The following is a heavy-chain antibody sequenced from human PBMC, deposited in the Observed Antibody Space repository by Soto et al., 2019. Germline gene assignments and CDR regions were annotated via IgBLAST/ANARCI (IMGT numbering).Heavy chain of an antibody. V-gene: IGHV3-23*01. CDR1: GFTFSNYA. J-gene: IGHJ4*02. D-gene: IGHD3-16*02. CDR2: ISARGDTT. Sequence: GGSLRLSCAASGFTFSNYAMSWVRQAPGKGLEWVSAISARGDTTYFADSVKGRFTISRDNSKNTLYLQMNSLRAEDTAVYYCANFYVWGSYRYQKFDYWGQGTLVTVSS. CDR3: ANFYVWGSYRYQKFDY.